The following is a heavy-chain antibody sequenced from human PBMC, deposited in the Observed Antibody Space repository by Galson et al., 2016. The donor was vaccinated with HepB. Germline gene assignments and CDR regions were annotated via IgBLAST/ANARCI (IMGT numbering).Heavy chain of an antibody. CDR2: MHHSGST. Sequence: ETLSLTCTVSGVSISSSTLYWGWIRQPPGKGLEWIGRMHHSGSTDYNPSLKSPVTISVDTSKSQLSVELTSVTAADTAVYYCASSHPRTAYFNFWGQGTLVTVSS. D-gene: IGHD5-18*01. J-gene: IGHJ4*02. CDR3: ASSHPRTAYFNF. CDR1: GVSISSSTLY. V-gene: IGHV4-39*01.